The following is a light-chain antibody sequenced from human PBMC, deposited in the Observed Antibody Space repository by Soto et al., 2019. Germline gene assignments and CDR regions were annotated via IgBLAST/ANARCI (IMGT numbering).Light chain of an antibody. CDR2: GAS. CDR1: QSVSSN. Sequence: EIVMTQSPATLSVSPGERATLPCRASQSVSSNLAWYQQKPGQAPRLLIYGASTRDTGIPARFSGSGSGTEFTLTISSLQSEDFEVYYCQQYNNWPPLTFGGGTKVEIK. J-gene: IGKJ4*01. V-gene: IGKV3-15*01. CDR3: QQYNNWPPLT.